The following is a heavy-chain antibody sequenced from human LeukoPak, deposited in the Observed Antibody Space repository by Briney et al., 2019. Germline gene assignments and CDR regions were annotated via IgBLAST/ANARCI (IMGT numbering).Heavy chain of an antibody. CDR2: ISSSGSTI. Sequence: SLRLSCAASGFSFSDYYMGWIRQAAGKGLEWGSYISSSGSTIYYADSVKGRFTISRDNAKNSLYLQMNSLRAEDTAVYYCARVDCSSTSCLPDYWGQGTLVTVSS. CDR1: GFSFSDYY. D-gene: IGHD2-2*01. CDR3: ARVDCSSTSCLPDY. V-gene: IGHV3-11*01. J-gene: IGHJ4*02.